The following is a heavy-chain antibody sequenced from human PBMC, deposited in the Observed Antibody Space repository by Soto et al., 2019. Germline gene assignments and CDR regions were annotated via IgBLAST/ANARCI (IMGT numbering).Heavy chain of an antibody. CDR3: AKDSIGYFRPFDY. Sequence: EVQLLESGGGLVQPGGSLRLSCAASGFTFSSYAMSWVRQAPGKGLELVSAISGSGGRTYYADSVKGRFTISRDNSKNTVYLQMNSLRAEDTVVYYCAKDSIGYFRPFDYWGQGTLVTVSS. J-gene: IGHJ4*02. V-gene: IGHV3-23*01. CDR1: GFTFSSYA. CDR2: ISGSGGRT. D-gene: IGHD3-22*01.